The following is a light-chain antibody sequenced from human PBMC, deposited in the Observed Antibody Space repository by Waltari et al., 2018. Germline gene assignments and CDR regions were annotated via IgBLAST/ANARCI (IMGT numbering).Light chain of an antibody. CDR3: CSYAGSSTLV. V-gene: IGLV2-23*02. CDR2: EVS. Sequence: QSALTQPASVSGSPGQSITISCTGSSSDVGSYNLVPWYQQHPGKAPKLGIYEVSKRPPGVSNRCSGSKSGNTASLTIAGLQAEDEADYYCCSYAGSSTLVFGGGTELTVL. J-gene: IGLJ2*01. CDR1: SSDVGSYNL.